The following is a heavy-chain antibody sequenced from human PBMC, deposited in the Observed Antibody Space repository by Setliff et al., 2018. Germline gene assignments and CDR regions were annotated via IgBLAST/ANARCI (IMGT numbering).Heavy chain of an antibody. D-gene: IGHD3-10*01. V-gene: IGHV4-39*02. J-gene: IGHJ5*02. CDR3: AGYQGSGSNYKVVNWFDP. Sequence: SETLSLTCTVSGGSIRSSTHYWGWIRQPPGKGLEWIGTIYYSGLTYYTPSLRSRATVSVDTSKNRFSLQLSSVTAAGTAVYYCAGYQGSGSNYKVVNWFDPWGQGTLVTVSS. CDR2: IYYSGLT. CDR1: GGSIRSSTHY.